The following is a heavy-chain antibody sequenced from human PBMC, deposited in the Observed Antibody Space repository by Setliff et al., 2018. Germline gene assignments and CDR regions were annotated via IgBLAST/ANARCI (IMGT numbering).Heavy chain of an antibody. CDR1: GFTFSNAW. CDR2: IKSKTDGGTT. CDR3: ARDLKFFGVGPLHIDY. D-gene: IGHD3-3*01. V-gene: IGHV3-15*01. J-gene: IGHJ4*02. Sequence: LRLSCAASGFTFSNAWMSWVRQAPGKGLEWVGRIKSKTDGGTTDYAALVKDRFTISRDDSKNTLYLQMNSLRAEDTAVYYCARDLKFFGVGPLHIDYWGQGTLVTVSS.